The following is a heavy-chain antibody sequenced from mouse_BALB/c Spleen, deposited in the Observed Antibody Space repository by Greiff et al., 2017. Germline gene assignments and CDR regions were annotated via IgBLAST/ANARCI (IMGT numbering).Heavy chain of an antibody. Sequence: DVKLVESGGGLVKPGGSLKLSCAASGFTFSSYAMSWVRQSPEKRLEWVAEISSGGSYTYYPDTVTGRFTISRDNAKNTLYLEMSSLRSEDTAMYYCAKGGYYGSSYGDYFDYWGQGTTLTVSS. CDR1: GFTFSSYA. V-gene: IGHV5-9-4*01. D-gene: IGHD1-1*01. CDR3: AKGGYYGSSYGDYFDY. J-gene: IGHJ2*01. CDR2: ISSGGSYT.